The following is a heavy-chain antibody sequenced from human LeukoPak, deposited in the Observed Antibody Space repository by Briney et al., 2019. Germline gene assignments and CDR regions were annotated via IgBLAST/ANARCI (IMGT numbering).Heavy chain of an antibody. J-gene: IGHJ5*02. V-gene: IGHV4-61*02. CDR2: IYISGST. D-gene: IGHD5-12*01. Sequence: SETLSLTCTVSGGSISSGSYYWTWIRLPAWKGLEWIGRIYISGSTNYNPSLKSRVTISVDTSKNQFSLKLSSVTAADTAVYYCAREGGSFDPWGQGTLVTVSS. CDR3: AREGGSFDP. CDR1: GGSISSGSYY.